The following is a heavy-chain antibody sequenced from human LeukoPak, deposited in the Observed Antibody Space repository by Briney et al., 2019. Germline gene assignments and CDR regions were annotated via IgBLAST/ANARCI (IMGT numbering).Heavy chain of an antibody. CDR2: IYSGGST. J-gene: IGHJ4*02. Sequence: GGSLRLSCAASGLTVSTYYMSWVRQAPGKGLEWVSGIYSGGSTYYADSVKGRFTISRHNSKNTLYLQMNGLRDEDTAVYYCATSGSSWYGLFAYWGQGTRVTVSS. V-gene: IGHV3-53*04. CDR3: ATSGSSWYGLFAY. D-gene: IGHD6-13*01. CDR1: GLTVSTYY.